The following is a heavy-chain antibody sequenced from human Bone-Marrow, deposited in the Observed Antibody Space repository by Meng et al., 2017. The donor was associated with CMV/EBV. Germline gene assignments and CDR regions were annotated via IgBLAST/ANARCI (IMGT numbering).Heavy chain of an antibody. J-gene: IGHJ4*02. V-gene: IGHV1-2*02. D-gene: IGHD3-22*01. CDR2: INPNSGGT. CDR1: GYTFTDYY. Sequence: ASVKVSCKASGYTFTDYYMHWVRQAPGQGLEWMGWINPNSGGTNYAQKFRGRVTMTRHTSITTAYMELSRLRSDDTAVYYCARISGGENYYDSSGYYYYFDYWGQGTLVTVSS. CDR3: ARISGGENYYDSSGYYYYFDY.